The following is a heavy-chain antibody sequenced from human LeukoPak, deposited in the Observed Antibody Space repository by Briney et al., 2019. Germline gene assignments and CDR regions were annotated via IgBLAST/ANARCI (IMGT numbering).Heavy chain of an antibody. CDR1: GYTFIPYY. J-gene: IGHJ4*02. CDR3: VRENWYYDY. CDR2: IFPKNGGT. V-gene: IGHV1-2*02. D-gene: IGHD1-7*01. Sequence: ASVKVSCKASGYTFIPYYIHWVRQAPGQGLEWMGWIFPKNGGTSYAQKFQGRVTMTRDTSTGIVNMEMSRLRPDDTAVYYCVRENWYYDYWGQGTLVTVSS.